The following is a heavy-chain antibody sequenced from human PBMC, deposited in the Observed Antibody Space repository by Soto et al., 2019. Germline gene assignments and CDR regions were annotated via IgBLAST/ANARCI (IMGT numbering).Heavy chain of an antibody. CDR2: FSGSGGST. CDR1: GFTFSSYA. Sequence: EVQLLESGGGLVQPGGSLRLSCAASGFTFSSYAMSWVRQAPGKGLEWVSVFSGSGGSTYYADSVKGRFTISRDNSKNTLYLQMNSLRAEDTAVYYCAKGQQWFEGGEFDYWGQGTLVTVSS. V-gene: IGHV3-23*01. D-gene: IGHD3-10*01. CDR3: AKGQQWFEGGEFDY. J-gene: IGHJ4*02.